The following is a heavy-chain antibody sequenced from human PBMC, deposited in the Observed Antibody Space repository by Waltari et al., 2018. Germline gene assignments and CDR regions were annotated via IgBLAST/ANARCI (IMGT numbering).Heavy chain of an antibody. J-gene: IGHJ4*02. D-gene: IGHD1-1*01. CDR1: GGSVTSASDY. CDR3: ARGSDAYKTAY. Sequence: QVQLQESGPGLLKPSEPLSLTCTGSGGSVTSASDYWSWIRQPPGKGLEWIGYVSNSGDTNYKPSLRGRVTISLDTSRNQFSLKVSSVTAADTAMYYCARGSDAYKTAYWGQGTLVTVSS. CDR2: VSNSGDT. V-gene: IGHV4-61*01.